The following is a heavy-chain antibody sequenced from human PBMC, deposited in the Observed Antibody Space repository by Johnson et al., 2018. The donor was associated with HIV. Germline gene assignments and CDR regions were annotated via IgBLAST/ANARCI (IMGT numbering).Heavy chain of an antibody. CDR1: GFTFDDYA. CDR2: ISWNSGSI. Sequence: VQLVESGGGLVQPGRSLRLSCAASGFTFDDYAMHWVRQAPGKGLEWVSGISWNSGSIGYADSVKGRFTISRDNSKNTLYLQMNSLRAEDTAVYYCARDKLGGVFDLWGQGTMVTVSS. V-gene: IGHV3-9*01. D-gene: IGHD2-8*02. CDR3: ARDKLGGVFDL. J-gene: IGHJ3*01.